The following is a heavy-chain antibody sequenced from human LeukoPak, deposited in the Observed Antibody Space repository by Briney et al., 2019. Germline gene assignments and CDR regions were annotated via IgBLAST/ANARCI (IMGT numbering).Heavy chain of an antibody. V-gene: IGHV3-7*01. CDR2: IKQDASDK. CDR3: ARDRDVLLWFGESVL. D-gene: IGHD3-10*01. CDR1: RFTFSYYW. J-gene: IGHJ4*02. Sequence: GGSLRLSCAASRFTFSYYWMTWVRQAPGKGVEWVANIKQDASDKHYADSVKGRFTISRDNAKNSLYLQMNSLRAEDTAVYYCARDRDVLLWFGESVLWGQGTLVTVSS.